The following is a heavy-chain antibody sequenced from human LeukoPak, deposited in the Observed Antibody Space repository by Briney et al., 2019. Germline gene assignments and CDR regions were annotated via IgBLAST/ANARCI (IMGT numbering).Heavy chain of an antibody. CDR1: DFTVSDNY. CDR2: ISSSGSTI. D-gene: IGHD6-19*01. V-gene: IGHV3-11*01. J-gene: IGHJ5*02. CDR3: ARGPATLAAPFDP. Sequence: GGSLRLSCATSDFTVSDNYMSWIRQAPGKGLEWVSYISSSGSTIYYADSVKGRFTISRDNAKNSLYLQMNSLRAEDTAVYYCARGPATLAAPFDPWGQGTLVTVSS.